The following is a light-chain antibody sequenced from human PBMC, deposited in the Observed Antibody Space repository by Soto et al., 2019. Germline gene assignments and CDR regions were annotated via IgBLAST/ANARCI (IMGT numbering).Light chain of an antibody. CDR1: QSVSTN. V-gene: IGKV3-15*01. Sequence: EILMTQSPASLSVSPGENATLSCRARQSVSTNLVWYQQKLGQSPRLLIYDASTRPTGIPARFGGMGSGTQFTLTITSLQSEDSAVYYCQQYHKWPPLTFGGGTKVEI. J-gene: IGKJ4*01. CDR3: QQYHKWPPLT. CDR2: DAS.